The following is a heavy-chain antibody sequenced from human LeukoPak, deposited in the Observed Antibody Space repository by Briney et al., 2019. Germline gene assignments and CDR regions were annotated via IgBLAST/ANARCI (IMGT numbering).Heavy chain of an antibody. CDR2: MNPNSGST. CDR1: GYTLTTYG. D-gene: IGHD3-3*01. CDR3: ARLPSWSGYYNYFDY. J-gene: IGHJ4*02. V-gene: IGHV1-8*02. Sequence: GASVKVSCKASGYTLTTYGITWVRQAPGQGLEWMGWMNPNSGSTGYAQKFQGRVTMTRNTSISTAYMELSSLRSEDTAVYYCARLPSWSGYYNYFDYWGQGTLVTVSS.